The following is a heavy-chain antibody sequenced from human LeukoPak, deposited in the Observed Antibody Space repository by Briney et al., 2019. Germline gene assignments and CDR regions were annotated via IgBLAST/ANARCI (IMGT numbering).Heavy chain of an antibody. CDR3: ARGKPGYSGYGFHDY. J-gene: IGHJ4*02. CDR2: INPSGGST. V-gene: IGHV1-46*01. Sequence: ASVKVSCKASGFTFTSYYMHWVRQAPGQGLEWMGIINPSGGSTSYAQKFQGRVTMTRDMSTSTVYMELSSLRSEDTAVYYCARGKPGYSGYGFHDYWGQGTLVTVSS. CDR1: GFTFTSYY. D-gene: IGHD5-12*01.